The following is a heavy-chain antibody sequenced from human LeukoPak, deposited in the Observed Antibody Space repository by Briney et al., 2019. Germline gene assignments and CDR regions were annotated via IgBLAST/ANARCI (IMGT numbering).Heavy chain of an antibody. Sequence: GGSLRLSCTASGFSFRSFEMGWVRQAPGKGLECIAYISSASGTIYHADSVKGRFTISRDNANNSLYLQMNSLRAEDTAIYYCARSTELSDPYFYYGMDVWGQGTTVTVSS. D-gene: IGHD1-26*01. CDR3: ARSTELSDPYFYYGMDV. V-gene: IGHV3-48*03. CDR2: ISSASGTI. CDR1: GFSFRSFE. J-gene: IGHJ6*02.